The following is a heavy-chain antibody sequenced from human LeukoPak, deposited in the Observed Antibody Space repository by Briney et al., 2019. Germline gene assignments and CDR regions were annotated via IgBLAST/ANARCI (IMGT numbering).Heavy chain of an antibody. CDR3: ARVGGRYSYGL. J-gene: IGHJ4*02. Sequence: PSETLSLTCTVSGGSISSYYWSWIRQPSGKGLEWIGYIYYSGSTNYNPSLKSRVTISVDTSKNQFSLKLSSVTAADTAVYYCARVGGRYSYGLWGQGTLVTVSS. CDR2: IYYSGST. CDR1: GGSISSYY. D-gene: IGHD5-18*01. V-gene: IGHV4-59*01.